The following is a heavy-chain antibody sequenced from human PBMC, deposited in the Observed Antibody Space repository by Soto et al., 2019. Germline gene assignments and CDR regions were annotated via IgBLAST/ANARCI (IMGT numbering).Heavy chain of an antibody. CDR1: GFTFSDYW. Sequence: EVQLVESGGGLVQPGGPLRLSCAASGFTFSDYWMSWVRQAPGKGLECVANIKTDGSEKYYVDPVKGRFTISRDTDKNSLYLQMNSLRAEDTAVYYCASSMGRGGNDYWGQGTLVAVSS. J-gene: IGHJ4*02. CDR2: IKTDGSEK. D-gene: IGHD3-10*01. V-gene: IGHV3-7*05. CDR3: ASSMGRGGNDY.